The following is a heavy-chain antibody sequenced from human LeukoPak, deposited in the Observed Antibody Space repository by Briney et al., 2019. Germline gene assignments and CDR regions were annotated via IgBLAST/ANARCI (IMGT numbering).Heavy chain of an antibody. Sequence: AGSLRLSCAASGFTFSSYAMHWVRQAPGKGLEYVSAISSNGGSTYYANSVKGRFTISRDNSKNTLYLQMGSLRAEDMAVYYCARVYCSGGSCVLFGYMDVWGKGTTVTVSS. CDR3: ARVYCSGGSCVLFGYMDV. CDR1: GFTFSSYA. D-gene: IGHD2-15*01. CDR2: ISSNGGST. J-gene: IGHJ6*03. V-gene: IGHV3-64*01.